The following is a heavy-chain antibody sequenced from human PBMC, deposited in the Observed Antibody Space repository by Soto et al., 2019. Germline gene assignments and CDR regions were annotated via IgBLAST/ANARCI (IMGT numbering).Heavy chain of an antibody. Sequence: QVQLVQSGAEVKKPGSSVKVSCKASGGTFSSYAISWVRQAPGQGLEWMGGIIPIFGTANYAQKFQGRVTITANEPTSTAYRELSGRRSEDTAVYYWGREADPGGQGPLVTVPP. CDR1: GGTFSSYA. J-gene: IGHJ5*02. V-gene: IGHV1-69*01. CDR2: IIPIFGTA. CDR3: GREADP.